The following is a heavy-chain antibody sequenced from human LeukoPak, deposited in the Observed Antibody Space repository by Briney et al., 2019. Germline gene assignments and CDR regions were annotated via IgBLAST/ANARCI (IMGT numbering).Heavy chain of an antibody. CDR3: AKGALLWFPDAFDI. J-gene: IGHJ3*02. V-gene: IGHV3-7*03. CDR1: GFTFSGFW. D-gene: IGHD3-10*01. Sequence: GGSLRLSCAASGFTFSGFWMTWVRQAPGKGLEWVANIKQDGSEKFYVASVKGRFTISRDNSKNTLYLQMNSLRAEDTAVYYCAKGALLWFPDAFDIWGQGTMVTVSS. CDR2: IKQDGSEK.